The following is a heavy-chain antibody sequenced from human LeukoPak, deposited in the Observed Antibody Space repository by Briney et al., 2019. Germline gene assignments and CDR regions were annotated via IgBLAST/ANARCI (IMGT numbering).Heavy chain of an antibody. D-gene: IGHD2-2*01. CDR1: GYSFTSYW. CDR2: IGPGDSDT. V-gene: IGHV5-51*01. J-gene: IGHJ4*02. CDR3: ARTYCSSTSCLGLFDY. Sequence: GESLKISCKGSGYSFTSYWIGWVRQMPGKGLEWMGIIGPGDSDTRYSPSFQGQVTISADKSISPAYLQWSSLKASDTAMYYCARTYCSSTSCLGLFDYWGPGTLVTVSS.